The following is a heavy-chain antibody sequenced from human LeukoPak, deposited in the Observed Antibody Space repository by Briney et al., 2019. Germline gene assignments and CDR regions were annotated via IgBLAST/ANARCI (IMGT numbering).Heavy chain of an antibody. CDR2: ISGSGGST. Sequence: GGSLRLSCAAPGFTFSSYAMSWVRQAPGKGLEWVSAISGSGGSTYYADSVKGRFTISRDNSKNTLYLQMNSLRAEDTAVYYCAKDYNWNYGGDYYYYMDVWGKGTTVTVSS. D-gene: IGHD1-1*01. CDR3: AKDYNWNYGGDYYYYMDV. V-gene: IGHV3-23*01. CDR1: GFTFSSYA. J-gene: IGHJ6*03.